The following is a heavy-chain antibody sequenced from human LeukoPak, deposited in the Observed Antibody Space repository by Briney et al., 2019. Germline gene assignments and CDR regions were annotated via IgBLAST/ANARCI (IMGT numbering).Heavy chain of an antibody. J-gene: IGHJ5*02. CDR1: GFTFSHYA. V-gene: IGHV3-23*01. Sequence: GGSLRLSCAVSGFTFSHYAMSWVRQAPGTGLGWVGSLTDSGDATYYADSVKGRLPISRDNSNSTLYLHISGLRDEDTAVYYCARGYSHNSGGWLDPWGQGTLVTVSS. D-gene: IGHD5-12*01. CDR2: LTDSGDAT. CDR3: ARGYSHNSGGWLDP.